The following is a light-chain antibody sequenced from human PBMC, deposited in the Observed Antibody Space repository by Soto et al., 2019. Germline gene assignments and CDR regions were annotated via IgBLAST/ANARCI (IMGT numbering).Light chain of an antibody. J-gene: IGKJ1*01. CDR3: QQYNSYPRT. Sequence: DIQMTQSPSSLSVSVGDRVTITCRASQDIGSSLGWFQQKPGKAPKSLIYAASTLQVGVPSRFSSSGSGTDFILTISSLPPEDFATYSCQQYNSYPRTFGQGTKVEIK. CDR2: AAS. CDR1: QDIGSS. V-gene: IGKV1-16*01.